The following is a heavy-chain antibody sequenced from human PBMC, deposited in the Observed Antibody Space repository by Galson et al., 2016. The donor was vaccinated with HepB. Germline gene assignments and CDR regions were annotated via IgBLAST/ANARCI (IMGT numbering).Heavy chain of an antibody. CDR3: ARGVETYCFGTACLDKYGLDV. CDR1: GYTFTSYD. J-gene: IGHJ6*02. V-gene: IGHV1-8*01. CDR2: MNPNTGNT. D-gene: IGHD2-21*01. Sequence: SVKVSCKASGYTFTSYDIKWVRQATGQGFEWIGWMNPNTGNTGYAQKFQGRVTMTRDTSTSTAFMELNSLTSEDTAIYYCARGVETYCFGTACLDKYGLDVWGQGTTVIVSS.